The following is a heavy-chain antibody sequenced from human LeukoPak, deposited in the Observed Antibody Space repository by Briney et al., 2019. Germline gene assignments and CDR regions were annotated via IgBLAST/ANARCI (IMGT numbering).Heavy chain of an antibody. J-gene: IGHJ4*02. CDR1: GFTFSSYA. V-gene: IGHV3-23*01. D-gene: IGHD6-19*01. Sequence: GGSLRLSCAASGFTFSSYAMSWVRQAPGKGLEKVSAIRGSGGGTYHADSVKGRFTISRDNSKNTLYLQMNSLRDEDTALYYCAKAGIGVVGYFDYWGQGTLVTVSS. CDR3: AKAGIGVVGYFDY. CDR2: IRGSGGGT.